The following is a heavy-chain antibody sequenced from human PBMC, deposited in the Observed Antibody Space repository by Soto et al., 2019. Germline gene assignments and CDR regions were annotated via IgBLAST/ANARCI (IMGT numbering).Heavy chain of an antibody. CDR2: IFPSGTT. Sequence: PSETLSLTCGVSGGSLSGATYSWNWIRQPPGKGLEWIGYIFPSGTTYYNPSLKSRVTISIDVYKNQFSLSLRSLTAADTAVYYCARSREFDYWSQGTLVTVSS. CDR1: GGSLSGATYS. CDR3: ARSREFDY. V-gene: IGHV4-30-2*01. J-gene: IGHJ4*02.